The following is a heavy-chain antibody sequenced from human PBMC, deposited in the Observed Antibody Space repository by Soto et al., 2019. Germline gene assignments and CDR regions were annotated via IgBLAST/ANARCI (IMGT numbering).Heavy chain of an antibody. CDR3: ARGGAAGRGDAIDM. D-gene: IGHD3-10*01. CDR1: GFSFRNQW. CDR2: INGDGTRT. Sequence: EVQLEESGGGSVQLGESLRVCCVASGFSFRNQWMHWVRQVAGKGLVWVSRINGDGTRTSYADFVKGRFTVSRDTARNLLFLQLNSLAVDDSGVYHCARGGAAGRGDAIDMWGPGTTVAVTS. V-gene: IGHV3-74*01. J-gene: IGHJ3*02.